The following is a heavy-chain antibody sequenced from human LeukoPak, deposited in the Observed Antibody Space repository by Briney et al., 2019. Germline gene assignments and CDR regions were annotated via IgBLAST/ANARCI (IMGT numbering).Heavy chain of an antibody. CDR2: IYHSGST. CDR3: ARDHSGSYLNWFDP. CDR1: GYSISSGYY. J-gene: IGHJ5*02. Sequence: PSETLSLTCTVSGYSISSGYYWGWIRQPPGKGLEWIGSIYHSGSTYYNPSLKSRVTISVDTSKNQFSLKLSSVTAADTAVYYCARDHSGSYLNWFDPWGQGTLVTVSS. D-gene: IGHD1-26*01. V-gene: IGHV4-38-2*02.